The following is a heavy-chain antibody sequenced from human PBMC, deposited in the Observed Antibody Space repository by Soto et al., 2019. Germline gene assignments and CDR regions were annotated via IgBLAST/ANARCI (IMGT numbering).Heavy chain of an antibody. CDR1: GYSFTSYW. V-gene: IGHV5-10-1*01. J-gene: IGHJ4*02. CDR2: IDPSDSYT. CDR3: ARHEIAVDTAPENDY. D-gene: IGHD5-18*01. Sequence: LGESLKISCKGSGYSFTSYWISWVRQMPGKGLEWMGRIDPSDSYTNYSPSFQGHVTISADKSISTAYLQWSSLKASDTAMYYCARHEIAVDTAPENDYWGQGTLVTVSS.